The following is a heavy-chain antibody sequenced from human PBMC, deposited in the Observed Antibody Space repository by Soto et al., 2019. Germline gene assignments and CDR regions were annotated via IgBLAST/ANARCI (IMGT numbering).Heavy chain of an antibody. CDR1: GGSISSSSYY. J-gene: IGHJ4*02. D-gene: IGHD3-10*01. V-gene: IGHV4-39*01. Sequence: SETLSLTCTVSGGSISSSSYYWGWIRQPPGKGLEWIGSIYYSGSTYYNPSLKSRVTISVDTSKNQFSLKLSSVTAADTAVYYCATPREWFGEWYYFDYWGQGTLVTVSS. CDR3: ATPREWFGEWYYFDY. CDR2: IYYSGST.